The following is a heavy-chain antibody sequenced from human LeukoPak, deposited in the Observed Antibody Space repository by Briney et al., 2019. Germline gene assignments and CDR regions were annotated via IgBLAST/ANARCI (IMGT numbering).Heavy chain of an antibody. Sequence: PGGSLRLSCAASGFPFSSYGMHWVRQAPGKGLEWVAVISYDGSNKYYADSVKCRFTISRDNSKNTLYLQMNSLRADDTAVYYCAKSLSGAYYFDYWGQGTLVTVPS. J-gene: IGHJ4*02. CDR3: AKSLSGAYYFDY. D-gene: IGHD1-26*01. V-gene: IGHV3-30*18. CDR1: GFPFSSYG. CDR2: ISYDGSNK.